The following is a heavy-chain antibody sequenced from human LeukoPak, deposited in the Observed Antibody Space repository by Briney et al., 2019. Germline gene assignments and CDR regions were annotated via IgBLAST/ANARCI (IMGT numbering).Heavy chain of an antibody. CDR1: GFSFNTYE. Sequence: GGSLRLSCAASGFSFNTYEMNWVRQAPGKGLEWVSYISSSGSTIYYADSVKGRFTISRDNAKNSLYLQMSSLRAEDTAVYYCARILPADYGMDVWGKGTTVTVSS. CDR2: ISSSGSTI. CDR3: ARILPADYGMDV. D-gene: IGHD2-2*01. J-gene: IGHJ6*04. V-gene: IGHV3-48*03.